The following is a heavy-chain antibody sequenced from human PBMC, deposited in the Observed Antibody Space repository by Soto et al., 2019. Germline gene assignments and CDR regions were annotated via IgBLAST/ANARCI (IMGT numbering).Heavy chain of an antibody. CDR3: AKQKRYMAKINNEAFDV. D-gene: IGHD1-26*01. Sequence: GESLKISCKGSGYNFNMYWIAWVRQMPGQGLEWMGIIYPGDSDTTYSSSFQGQATISVDRSISTVYLQLSSLQASDTAMYYCAKQKRYMAKINNEAFDVLGQGTNVTV. J-gene: IGHJ3*01. V-gene: IGHV5-51*01. CDR2: IYPGDSDT. CDR1: GYNFNMYW.